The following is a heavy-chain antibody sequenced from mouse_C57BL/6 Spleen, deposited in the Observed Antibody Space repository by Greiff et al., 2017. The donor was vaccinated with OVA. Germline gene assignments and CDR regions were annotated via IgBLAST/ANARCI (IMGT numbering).Heavy chain of an antibody. J-gene: IGHJ3*01. CDR3: ARDLELGRLFAY. CDR2: IYPGDGDT. V-gene: IGHV1-82*01. Sequence: VQLQQSGPELVKPGASVKISCKASGYAFSSSWMNWVKQRPGKGLEWIGRIYPGDGDTNYNGKFKGKATLTADKSSSTAYMQLSSLTSEDSAVYFCARDLELGRLFAYWGQGTLVTVSA. D-gene: IGHD4-1*01. CDR1: GYAFSSSW.